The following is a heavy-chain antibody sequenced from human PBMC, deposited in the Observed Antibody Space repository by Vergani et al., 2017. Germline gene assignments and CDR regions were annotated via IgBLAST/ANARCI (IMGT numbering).Heavy chain of an antibody. CDR1: GGSFTSYH. V-gene: IGHV4-34*01. CDR3: ARVNTETNGHLYYYYYMDV. J-gene: IGHJ6*03. CDR2: INHTGRP. D-gene: IGHD2-8*01. Sequence: QVQLQQWGGGLLKPSETLSLTCVVNGGSFTSYHWTWIRQSPGEGLEWVGDINHTGRPDYNPSLKSRLTMSVDKSRNHFYLTLNSVTATYTAIYFCARVNTETNGHLYYYYYMDVWGQGTAVTVS.